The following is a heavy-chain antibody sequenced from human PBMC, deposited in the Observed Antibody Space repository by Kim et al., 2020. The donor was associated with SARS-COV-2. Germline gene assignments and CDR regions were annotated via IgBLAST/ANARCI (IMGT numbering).Heavy chain of an antibody. V-gene: IGHV3-33*06. J-gene: IGHJ3*02. CDR1: GFTFSSYA. CDR2: IWYDGSNK. CDR3: AKYDYNWNYDAFDI. D-gene: IGHD1-7*01. Sequence: GGSLRLSCAASGFTFSSYAMHWVRQAPGKGLEWVAVIWYDGSNKYYADSVKGRFTISRDNSKNTLYLQMNSLRAEDTAVYYCAKYDYNWNYDAFDIWGQGTMVTVSS.